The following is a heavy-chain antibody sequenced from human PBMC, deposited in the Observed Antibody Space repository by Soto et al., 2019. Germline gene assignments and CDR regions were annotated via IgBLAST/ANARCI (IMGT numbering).Heavy chain of an antibody. CDR1: GYTFTSYY. CDR3: ARDHRDRYNWNYLQYLPYFDY. J-gene: IGHJ4*02. CDR2: INPSGGST. Sequence: ASVKVSCKASGYTFTSYYMHWVRQAPGQGLEWMGIINPSGGSTSYAQKFQGRVTMTRDTSTSTVYMELSSLRSEDTAVYYCARDHRDRYNWNYLQYLPYFDYWGQGTLVTVSS. D-gene: IGHD1-7*01. V-gene: IGHV1-46*03.